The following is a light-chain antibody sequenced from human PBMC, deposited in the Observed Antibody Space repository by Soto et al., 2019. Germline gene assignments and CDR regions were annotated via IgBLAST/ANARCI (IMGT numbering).Light chain of an antibody. Sequence: QSAMTQPASVSESPGQSITISCTGTSSDVGGYNYVSWYQQHPGKAPKLMIYDVSNRPSGVSNRFSGSKSGNTASLTISGLQAEDEADYYCSSYTSSSTLGYVFGTGTKVTVL. V-gene: IGLV2-14*01. CDR1: SSDVGGYNY. CDR2: DVS. J-gene: IGLJ1*01. CDR3: SSYTSSSTLGYV.